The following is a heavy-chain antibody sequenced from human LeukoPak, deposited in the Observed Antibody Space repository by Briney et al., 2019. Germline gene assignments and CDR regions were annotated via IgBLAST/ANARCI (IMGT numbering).Heavy chain of an antibody. V-gene: IGHV3-23*01. CDR2: LSGSGGTT. CDR3: AKQSVSAYTIGWDWYFDL. D-gene: IGHD6-25*01. CDR1: GFTFSNYA. Sequence: GGSLRLSCAASGFTFSNYAMSWVRQAPGKGLEWVSALSGSGGTTYYADSVRGRFSISRDNSDNTLFLQMNSLRAEDTAVYYCAKQSVSAYTIGWDWYFDLWGRGTLVTVSS. J-gene: IGHJ2*01.